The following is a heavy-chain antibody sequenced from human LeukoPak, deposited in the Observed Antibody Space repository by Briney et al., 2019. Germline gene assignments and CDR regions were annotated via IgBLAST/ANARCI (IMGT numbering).Heavy chain of an antibody. D-gene: IGHD6-25*01. Sequence: PSETLSLICTLSGGSISGHYWSWIRHPPGEGLEWIGYVFSSGTTNYNSSLESRLSISLDTSKNQFSLKLTSVTAADTAVYSCARGGGPDPFDIWGQGTMVSVS. CDR2: VFSSGTT. V-gene: IGHV4-59*11. CDR3: ARGGGPDPFDI. CDR1: GGSISGHY. J-gene: IGHJ3*02.